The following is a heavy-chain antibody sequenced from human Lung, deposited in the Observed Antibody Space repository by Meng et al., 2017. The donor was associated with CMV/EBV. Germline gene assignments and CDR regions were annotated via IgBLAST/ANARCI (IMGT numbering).Heavy chain of an antibody. CDR1: GFTFSRYW. V-gene: IGHV3-74*01. CDR2: IKTDGTYS. D-gene: IGHD1-1*01. CDR3: VRDGDHWNFDY. Sequence: GEXXKISCAASGFTFSRYWMHWVRQTPEKGLVWVSRIKTDGTYSNYADYVKGRFTISRDNARNTLYLQMNSLRGEDTAVYFCVRDGDHWNFDYWGQGPLVTVSS. J-gene: IGHJ4*02.